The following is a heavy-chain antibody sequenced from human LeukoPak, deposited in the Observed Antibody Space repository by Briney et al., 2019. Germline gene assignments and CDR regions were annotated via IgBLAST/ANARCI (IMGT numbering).Heavy chain of an antibody. CDR3: AKDQRFGDLDDY. Sequence: GGSLGLSCTTSGFTFSNYAMSWVRQAPGKGLEWVSSSSGSAITTYYADSVKGRFAISRDNSMNTLYLQVTSLRAEDTAVYYCAKDQRFGDLDDYRGQGTLVTVSS. CDR2: SSGSAITT. CDR1: GFTFSNYA. V-gene: IGHV3-23*01. J-gene: IGHJ4*02. D-gene: IGHD3-10*01.